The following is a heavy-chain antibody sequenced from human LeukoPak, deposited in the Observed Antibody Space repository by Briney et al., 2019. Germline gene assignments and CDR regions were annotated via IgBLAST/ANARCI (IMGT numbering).Heavy chain of an antibody. CDR3: ARHPFD. Sequence: ESLKISCKASGYRFTSDWIAWVRQMPGKGLEWMGIIFPGDSDTRYSPSFQGQVTISADNSISTAYLQWSSLKASDTAIYYCARHPFDWGQGTLVTVSS. CDR2: IFPGDSDT. CDR1: GYRFTSDW. J-gene: IGHJ4*02. V-gene: IGHV5-51*01.